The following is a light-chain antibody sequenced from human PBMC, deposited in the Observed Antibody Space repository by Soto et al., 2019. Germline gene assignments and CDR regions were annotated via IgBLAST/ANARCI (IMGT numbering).Light chain of an antibody. CDR2: GGS. Sequence: EIEMTQSPGTLSMSAGKRATLSCRASQSISSSSLAWYQQRPGQAPRLLIYGGSSRATGIPDRFSGSGSGTDCTLTDSRLEPDDFAGYYCQQYGSSPLITFGQGTGLESK. CDR1: QSISSSS. CDR3: QQYGSSPLIT. V-gene: IGKV3-20*01. J-gene: IGKJ5*01.